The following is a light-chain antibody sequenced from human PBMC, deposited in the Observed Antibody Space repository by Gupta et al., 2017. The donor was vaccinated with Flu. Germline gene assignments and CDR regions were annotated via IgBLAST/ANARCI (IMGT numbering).Light chain of an antibody. CDR3: QAWDSSRVV. J-gene: IGLJ2*01. CDR2: QDS. V-gene: IGLV3-1*01. CDR1: KLGDKY. Sequence: ITCSGDKLGDKYACWYQQKPGQSPVLVIYQDSKRPSGIPERFPGSNSGNTATLTISGTQAMDEGDYYCQAWDSSRVVFGRGTTLTVL.